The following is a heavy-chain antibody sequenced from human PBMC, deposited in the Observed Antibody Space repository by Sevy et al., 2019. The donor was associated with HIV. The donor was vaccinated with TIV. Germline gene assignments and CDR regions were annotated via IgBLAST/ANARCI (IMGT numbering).Heavy chain of an antibody. Sequence: GGSLRLSCAASGFTFSNYAMSWVRQAPGKGLGGVSIFSFGCGKINYADSVKGRFTISRDNSKNTLYLQMNSLRAEDTALYYCAREGCSKPHDYWGQGTLVTVSS. V-gene: IGHV3-23*01. CDR3: AREGCSKPHDY. CDR1: GFTFSNYA. CDR2: FSFGCGKI. J-gene: IGHJ4*02. D-gene: IGHD2-2*01.